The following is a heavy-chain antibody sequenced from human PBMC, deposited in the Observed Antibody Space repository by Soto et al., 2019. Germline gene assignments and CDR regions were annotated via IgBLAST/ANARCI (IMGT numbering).Heavy chain of an antibody. CDR2: INSDESST. V-gene: IGHV3-74*01. Sequence: EVQLVESGGGLVQPGGSLRLSCAASGFTFRSYWMHWVRQAPGKGLVWVSRINSDESSTNYADSVKGRFTISRDNAKNPLYLQMNSLRAEDTAVYYCARDGYTYGYGAMDVWGQGTTVTVSS. J-gene: IGHJ6*02. D-gene: IGHD5-18*01. CDR1: GFTFRSYW. CDR3: ARDGYTYGYGAMDV.